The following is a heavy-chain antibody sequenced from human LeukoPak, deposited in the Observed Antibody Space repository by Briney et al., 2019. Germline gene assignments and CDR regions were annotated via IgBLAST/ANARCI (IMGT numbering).Heavy chain of an antibody. CDR2: IYTSGST. V-gene: IGHV4-61*02. CDR1: GGSISSGSYY. Sequence: SETLSLTCTVSGGSISSGSYYWSWIRQPAGKGLEWIGRIYTSGSTNYNPSLKSRVTISVDTSKNQFSLKLSSVTAADTAVYYCAGGKIGAYFNYWGQGTLVTVSS. D-gene: IGHD4-23*01. CDR3: AGGKIGAYFNY. J-gene: IGHJ4*02.